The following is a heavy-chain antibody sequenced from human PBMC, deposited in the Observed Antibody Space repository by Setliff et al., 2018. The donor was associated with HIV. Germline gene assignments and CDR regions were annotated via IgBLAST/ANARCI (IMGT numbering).Heavy chain of an antibody. CDR2: IYYSGST. Sequence: SETLSLTCTVSGGSISSSSHYWGWIRQPPGKGLEWIGSIYYSGSTYYNPSLKSRVTISVDTSKNQFSLKLSSVTAADTAVYYCARHYNFWSGYLGNYMDVWGKGTTVTVSS. CDR3: ARHYNFWSGYLGNYMDV. D-gene: IGHD3-3*01. J-gene: IGHJ6*03. V-gene: IGHV4-39*01. CDR1: GGSISSSSHY.